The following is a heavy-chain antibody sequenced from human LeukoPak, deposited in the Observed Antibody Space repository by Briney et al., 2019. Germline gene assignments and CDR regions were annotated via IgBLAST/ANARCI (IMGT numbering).Heavy chain of an antibody. J-gene: IGHJ4*02. CDR1: GFTFSSYE. D-gene: IGHD3-10*01. V-gene: IGHV3-48*03. CDR3: ARDVDGSGIYSITFFAY. Sequence: GGSLRLSCAASGFTFSSYEMNWVRQPPGEGRVWGLYISSGGDTIYYAESVKGRCTISRDNAQNSLYLHMKNLRAEDTAVYYCARDVDGSGIYSITFFAYWGQGTLVTVSS. CDR2: ISSGGDTI.